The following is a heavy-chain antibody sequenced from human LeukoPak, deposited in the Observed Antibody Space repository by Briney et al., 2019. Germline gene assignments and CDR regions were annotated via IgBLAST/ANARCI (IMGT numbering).Heavy chain of an antibody. CDR1: GGSFSDYY. J-gene: IGHJ3*02. CDR2: INHSGST. D-gene: IGHD3-10*01. CDR3: ARGRWGGNAFDI. Sequence: SETLSLTCAVNGGSFSDYYWTWIRQSPGKGLEWIGEINHSGSTNYNASLKSRVTISEDTSKNQFSLKMTSVTAADTAVYYCARGRWGGNAFDIWGQGTMVTVSS. V-gene: IGHV4-34*01.